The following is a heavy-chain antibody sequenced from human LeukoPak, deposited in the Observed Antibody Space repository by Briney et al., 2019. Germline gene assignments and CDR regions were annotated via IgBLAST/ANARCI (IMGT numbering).Heavy chain of an antibody. CDR3: AGHGAGCSSTSCYSWSPMDV. CDR1: GGSISSYY. J-gene: IGHJ6*02. V-gene: IGHV4-59*01. Sequence: SETLSLTCTVSGGSISSYYWSWIRQPPGKGLEWIGYIYYSGSTNYNPSLKSRVTISVDTSKNQFSLKLSSVTAADTAVYYCAGHGAGCSSTSCYSWSPMDVWGQGTTVTVSS. CDR2: IYYSGST. D-gene: IGHD2-2*01.